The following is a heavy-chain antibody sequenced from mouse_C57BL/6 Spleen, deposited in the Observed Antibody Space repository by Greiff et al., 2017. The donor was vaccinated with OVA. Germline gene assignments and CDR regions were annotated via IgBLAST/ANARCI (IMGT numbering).Heavy chain of an antibody. Sequence: EVQLVESGGGLVKPGGSLKLSCAASGFTFSSYAMSWVRQTPEKRLEWVATISDGGSYTYSPDNVKGRFTISRDNAKNNLYLQMSHLKSENTAMYYCTLTHDGYYAWFAYWGQGTLVTVSA. V-gene: IGHV5-4*01. CDR3: TLTHDGYYAWFAY. CDR2: ISDGGSYT. J-gene: IGHJ3*01. CDR1: GFTFSSYA. D-gene: IGHD2-3*01.